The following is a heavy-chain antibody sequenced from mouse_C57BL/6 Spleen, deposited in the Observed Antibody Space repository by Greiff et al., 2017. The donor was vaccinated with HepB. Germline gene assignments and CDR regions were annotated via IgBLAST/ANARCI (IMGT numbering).Heavy chain of an antibody. CDR2: IYPGDGDT. CDR3: ARSGFGYGSSYGYFDV. V-gene: IGHV1-82*01. J-gene: IGHJ1*03. D-gene: IGHD1-1*01. CDR1: GYAFSSSW. Sequence: VQLQQSGPELVKPGASVKISCKASGYAFSSSWMNWVKQRPGKGLEWIGRIYPGDGDTNYNGKFKGKATLTADKSSSTAYMQLSSLTSEDSAVYCCARSGFGYGSSYGYFDVWGTGTTVTVSS.